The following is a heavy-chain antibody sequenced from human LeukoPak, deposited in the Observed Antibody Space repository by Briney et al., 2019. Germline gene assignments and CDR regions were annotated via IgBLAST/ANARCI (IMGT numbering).Heavy chain of an antibody. J-gene: IGHJ4*02. CDR3: ARIAAAGNRRLNY. V-gene: IGHV1-8*01. Sequence: GASVKVSCKASEYTFTSYDINWVRQATGQGLEWMGWMNPNSGNTGYAQKFQGRITMTRNTSISTAYMELSSLTSEDTAVYYCARIAAAGNRRLNYWGQGTLVTVSS. CDR1: EYTFTSYD. D-gene: IGHD6-13*01. CDR2: MNPNSGNT.